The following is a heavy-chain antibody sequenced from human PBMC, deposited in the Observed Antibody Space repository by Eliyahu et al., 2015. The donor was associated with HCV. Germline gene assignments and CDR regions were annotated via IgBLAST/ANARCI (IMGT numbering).Heavy chain of an antibody. V-gene: IGHV4-4*07. D-gene: IGHD2-15*01. CDR2: VYASGST. Sequence: QVQLQESGPGLVKPSETLSLTCAVSGGSISSHPWAWVRQPAGHGLEWIGHVYASGSTNFNPSLKSRVSMSVDTSKNQFSLTLTSVTAADTAVYHCARDQYCSGGTCYSGYFDLWGRGTLVTVSS. CDR3: ARDQYCSGGTCYSGYFDL. CDR1: GGSISSHP. J-gene: IGHJ2*01.